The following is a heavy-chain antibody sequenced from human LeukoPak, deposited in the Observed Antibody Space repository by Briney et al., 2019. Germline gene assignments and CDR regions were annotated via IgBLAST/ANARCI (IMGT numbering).Heavy chain of an antibody. CDR3: ARVRRELLYYYYYYMDV. D-gene: IGHD1-26*01. CDR1: GGSFSGYY. CDR2: IYTSGST. V-gene: IGHV4-59*10. J-gene: IGHJ6*03. Sequence: SETLSLTCAVYGGSFSGYYWSWLRQPPGKGLEWIGRIYTSGSTNYNPSLKSRVTMSVDTSKNQFSLKLSSVTAADTAVYYCARVRRELLYYYYYYMDVWGKGTTVTVSS.